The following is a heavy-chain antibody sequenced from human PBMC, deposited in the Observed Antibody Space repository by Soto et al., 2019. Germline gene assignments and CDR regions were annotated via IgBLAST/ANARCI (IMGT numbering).Heavy chain of an antibody. V-gene: IGHV4-31*03. CDR2: IYYSGST. Sequence: PSETLSLTCTVSGGSISSGGYYWSWIRQHPGKGLEWIGYIYYSGSTYYNPSLKSRVTISVDTSKNQFSLRLSSVTAADTAVYYCARDGYYYDSSGYQRVYYFDYWGQGTLVTVSS. CDR1: GGSISSGGYY. J-gene: IGHJ4*02. D-gene: IGHD3-22*01. CDR3: ARDGYYYDSSGYQRVYYFDY.